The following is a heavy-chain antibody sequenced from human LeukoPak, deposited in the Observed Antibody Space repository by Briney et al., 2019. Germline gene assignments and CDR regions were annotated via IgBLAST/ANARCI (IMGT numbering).Heavy chain of an antibody. CDR1: GFTFSNAW. CDR3: ARGRPHGNDY. Sequence: GGSLRLSCAASGFTFSNAWMDWVRQAPGKRLVWVSCIASDGSSTTYADSVKGRFSISRDNAKNTLYLQMNSLRVEDTAVYYCARGRPHGNDYWGQGTLVTVSS. D-gene: IGHD4-23*01. V-gene: IGHV3-74*01. CDR2: IASDGSST. J-gene: IGHJ4*02.